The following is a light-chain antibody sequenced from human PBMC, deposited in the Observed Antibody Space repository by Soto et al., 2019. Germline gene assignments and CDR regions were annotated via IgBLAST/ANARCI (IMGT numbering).Light chain of an antibody. CDR3: ATCDSSLSGVV. J-gene: IGLJ2*01. Sequence: QSVLTQPPSVSAAPGQKVTISCSGSSSNIGNEYVSWYQHLPGTAPKLVIYDNNKRPSGIPDRFSGSKSGTSATLDITGPQTGDEAEYYCATCDSSLSGVVFGGGTKLTVL. CDR1: SSNIGNEY. V-gene: IGLV1-51*01. CDR2: DNN.